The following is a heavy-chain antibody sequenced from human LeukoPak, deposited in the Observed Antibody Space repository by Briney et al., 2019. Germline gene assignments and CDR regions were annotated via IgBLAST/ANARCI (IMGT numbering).Heavy chain of an antibody. D-gene: IGHD1-26*01. J-gene: IGHJ4*02. V-gene: IGHV1-18*01. CDR1: GYTFTSYG. CDR2: ISAYNGNT. Sequence: ASVKVSCKASGYTFTSYGISWVRQAPGQGLEWMGWISAYNGNTNYAQKLQGRVTMTTDTSTSTAYMELRSLRSDDTAVYYCARDLIGGSYIGIFDYWGQGTLVTVSS. CDR3: ARDLIGGSYIGIFDY.